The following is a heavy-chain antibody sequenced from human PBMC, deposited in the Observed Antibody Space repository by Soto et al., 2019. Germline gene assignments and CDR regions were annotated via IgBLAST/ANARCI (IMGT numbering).Heavy chain of an antibody. CDR3: ARDLYYYDSSGYYSGWGYYYGIDV. J-gene: IGHJ6*02. CDR2: IWYDGSNK. CDR1: GFTFSSYG. D-gene: IGHD3-22*01. V-gene: IGHV3-33*01. Sequence: HPGGSLRLSCAASGFTFSSYGMHWVRQAPGKGLEWVAVIWYDGSNKYYADSVKGRFTISRDNSKNTLYLQMNSLRAEDTAVYYCARDLYYYDSSGYYSGWGYYYGIDVWGQGTTVTVSS.